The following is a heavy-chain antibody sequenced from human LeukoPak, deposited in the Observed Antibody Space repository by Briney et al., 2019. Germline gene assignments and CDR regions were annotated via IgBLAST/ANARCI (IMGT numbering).Heavy chain of an antibody. CDR3: VGISTPY. V-gene: IGHV3-74*01. Sequence: GESLRLSCAASGFSFSNYWFHWVRQTPGKGLVWVSRINSDGSTTNYADSVKGRFTISRDNAKNTLYLQMNSLRAEDTAVYYCVGISTPYWGQGTLVTVSS. CDR2: INSDGSTT. CDR1: GFSFSNYW. J-gene: IGHJ4*02. D-gene: IGHD3-3*02.